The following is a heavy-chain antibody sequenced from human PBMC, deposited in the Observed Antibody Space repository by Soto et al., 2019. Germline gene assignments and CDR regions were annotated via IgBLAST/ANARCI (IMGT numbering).Heavy chain of an antibody. CDR2: ISYDGSNK. Sequence: QVQLVESGGGVVQPGRSLRLSCVASGFTFSSYGMHWVRQAPGKGLEWVAVISYDGSNKYYADSVKGRFTISRDNSKNTLYLQMNSLRAEDTAVYYCAKAIAVAGNDYWGQGTLVTVSS. J-gene: IGHJ4*02. CDR3: AKAIAVAGNDY. CDR1: GFTFSSYG. V-gene: IGHV3-30*18. D-gene: IGHD6-19*01.